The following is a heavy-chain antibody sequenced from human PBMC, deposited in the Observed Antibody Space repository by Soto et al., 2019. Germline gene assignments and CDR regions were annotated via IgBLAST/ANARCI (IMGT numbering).Heavy chain of an antibody. Sequence: SQTLSLTCAISGDSVSSNSAAWNWIRQSPSRGLEWLGRTYYRSKWYNDYAVSVKSRITINPDTSKNQFSLQLNSVTPEDTAVYYCARLLWFGESRPNRPFDYWGQGTLVTVS. J-gene: IGHJ4*02. D-gene: IGHD3-10*01. V-gene: IGHV6-1*01. CDR3: ARLLWFGESRPNRPFDY. CDR2: TYYRSKWYN. CDR1: GDSVSSNSAA.